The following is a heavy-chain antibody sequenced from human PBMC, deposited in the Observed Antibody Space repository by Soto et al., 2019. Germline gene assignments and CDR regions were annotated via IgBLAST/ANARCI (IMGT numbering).Heavy chain of an antibody. J-gene: IGHJ3*02. CDR2: IYYSGST. CDR3: ARQQWLVLNAFDI. D-gene: IGHD6-19*01. CDR1: GGSISSYY. V-gene: IGHV4-59*08. Sequence: QVQLQESGPGLVKPSETLSLTCTVSGGSISSYYWSWIRQPPGKGLEWIGYIYYSGSTNYNPPLKSRVAISVDTSKKQFSLKLSPVTAADTAVYYCARQQWLVLNAFDIWGQGTMVTVSS.